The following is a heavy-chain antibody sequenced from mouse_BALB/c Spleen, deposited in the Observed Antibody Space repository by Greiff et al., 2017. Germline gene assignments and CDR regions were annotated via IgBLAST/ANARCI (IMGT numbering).Heavy chain of an antibody. V-gene: IGHV2-9*02. Sequence: QVQLKESGPGLVAPSQSLSITCTVSGFSLTSYGVHWVRQPPGKGLEWLGVIWAGGSTNYNSALMSRLSISKDYSKSQVFLKMNSLQTDDTAMYYCARERDGSSPAWFAYWGQGTLVTVSA. D-gene: IGHD1-1*01. CDR3: ARERDGSSPAWFAY. J-gene: IGHJ3*01. CDR2: IWAGGST. CDR1: GFSLTSYG.